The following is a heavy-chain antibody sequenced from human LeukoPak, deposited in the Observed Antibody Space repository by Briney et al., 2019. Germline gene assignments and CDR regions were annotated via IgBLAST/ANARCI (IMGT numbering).Heavy chain of an antibody. J-gene: IGHJ4*02. Sequence: GRSLRLSCAASGFTFSSYGMHWVRQAPGKGLEWVAVISYDGSNKYYADSVKGRFTISRDNSKNTLYLQMNSLRAEDTVVYYCAKEAGAAAGTDYFDYWGQGTLVTVSS. CDR1: GFTFSSYG. D-gene: IGHD6-13*01. V-gene: IGHV3-30*18. CDR2: ISYDGSNK. CDR3: AKEAGAAAGTDYFDY.